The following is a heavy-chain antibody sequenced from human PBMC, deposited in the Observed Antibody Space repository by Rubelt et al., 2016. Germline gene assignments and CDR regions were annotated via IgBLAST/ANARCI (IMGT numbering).Heavy chain of an antibody. J-gene: IGHJ4*02. CDR2: IYYSGST. D-gene: IGHD2-2*01. Sequence: QLQLQESGPGLVKPSETLSLTCTVSSGFISSSSYYWGWIRLPPGKGLEWIGTIYYSGSTYYNPSLKSRVTISVDTSKNQFSLKLSPVTAAETALYYCARRLMPSYYFAYWGQGMLVTVSS. V-gene: IGHV4-39*01. CDR3: ARRLMPSYYFAY. CDR1: SGFISSSSYY.